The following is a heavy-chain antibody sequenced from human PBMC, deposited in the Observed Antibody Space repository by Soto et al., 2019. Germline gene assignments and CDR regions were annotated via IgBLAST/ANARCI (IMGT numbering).Heavy chain of an antibody. CDR3: ANIWPGLLGIGYCSRSGCSIDY. Sequence: QLQLQESGPGLVKPSETLSLTCTVSGGSIISNDYYWGWIRQPPGKGLEWIGSVYFDGSTYYNPSFKSRVTISVDTSRNQFSLELASVTAADTAVFYCANIWPGLLGIGYCSRSGCSIDYWGQGALVTVSS. J-gene: IGHJ4*02. D-gene: IGHD2-2*01. V-gene: IGHV4-39*01. CDR1: GGSIISNDYY. CDR2: VYFDGST.